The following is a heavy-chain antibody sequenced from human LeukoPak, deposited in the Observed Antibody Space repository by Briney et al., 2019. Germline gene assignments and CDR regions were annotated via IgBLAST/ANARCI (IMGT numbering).Heavy chain of an antibody. D-gene: IGHD3-10*01. CDR2: INPSGGST. CDR1: GYTFTSYY. Sequence: ASVKVSCEASGYTFTSYYMHWVRQAPGQGLEWMGIINPSGGSTSYAQKFQGRVTMTRDTSTSIVYMELTSLRSEDTAVYYCARDLSGSNYYASGSYADWGQGTLVTVSS. J-gene: IGHJ4*02. V-gene: IGHV1-46*01. CDR3: ARDLSGSNYYASGSYAD.